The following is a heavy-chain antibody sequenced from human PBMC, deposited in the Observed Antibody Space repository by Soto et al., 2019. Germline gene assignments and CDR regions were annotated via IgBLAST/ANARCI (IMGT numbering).Heavy chain of an antibody. Sequence: GASVKVSCKASGGTFSSYAISWVRQAPGQGLEWMGGIIPIFGTANYAQKFQGRVTITADESTSTAYMELSSLRSEDTAVYYCARDTYYYGSGSYYPPAFDYWGQGTQVTVSS. CDR2: IIPIFGTA. D-gene: IGHD3-10*01. CDR3: ARDTYYYGSGSYYPPAFDY. CDR1: GGTFSSYA. J-gene: IGHJ4*02. V-gene: IGHV1-69*13.